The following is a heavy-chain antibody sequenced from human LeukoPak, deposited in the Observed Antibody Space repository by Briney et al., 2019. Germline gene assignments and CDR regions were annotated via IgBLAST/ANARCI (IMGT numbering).Heavy chain of an antibody. CDR1: GFIFRDYS. J-gene: IGHJ4*02. V-gene: IGHV3-30*03. Sequence: GGSLRLSCAASGFIFRDYSMYWIRHAPGKGLEWVAVISYDGSNKYYAHSVKGRFTIYRDKSKNTLYLQMNSLRAEDTAVYYCARGRREVPLDYWGQGTLVTVSS. CDR2: ISYDGSNK. D-gene: IGHD3-10*01. CDR3: ARGRREVPLDY.